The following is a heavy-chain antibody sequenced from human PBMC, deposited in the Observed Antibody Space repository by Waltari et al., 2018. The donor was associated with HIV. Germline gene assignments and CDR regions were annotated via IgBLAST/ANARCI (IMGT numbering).Heavy chain of an antibody. Sequence: QVQLVESGGGVVQPGRSLRLSCAASGFTFSSYAMHWVRQAPGKGLEWVAVISYDGSNKYYADSVKGRFTISRDNSKNTLYLQMNSLRAEDTAVYYCARDQLEYSGSYPTGWFDPWGQGTLVTVSS. CDR2: ISYDGSNK. J-gene: IGHJ5*02. V-gene: IGHV3-30*04. CDR1: GFTFSSYA. CDR3: ARDQLEYSGSYPTGWFDP. D-gene: IGHD1-26*01.